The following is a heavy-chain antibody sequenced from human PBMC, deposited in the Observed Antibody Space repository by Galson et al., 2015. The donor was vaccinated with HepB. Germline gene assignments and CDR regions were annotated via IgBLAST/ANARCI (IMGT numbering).Heavy chain of an antibody. Sequence: SLRLSCAASGFTFSSYSMNWVRQAPGKGLEWVSSISSSSSYIYYADSVKGRFTISRDNAKNSLYLQMNSLRAEDTAVYYCARDPGGYYYDSSGYYYDYWGQGTLVTVSS. D-gene: IGHD3-22*01. CDR3: ARDPGGYYYDSSGYYYDY. CDR1: GFTFSSYS. V-gene: IGHV3-21*01. J-gene: IGHJ4*02. CDR2: ISSSSSYI.